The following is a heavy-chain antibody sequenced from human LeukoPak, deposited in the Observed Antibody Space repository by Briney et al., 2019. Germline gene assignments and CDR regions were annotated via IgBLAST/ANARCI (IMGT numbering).Heavy chain of an antibody. CDR2: IKQDGSEK. Sequence: GGSLGLSCAASGFTFSSYWVSWVRQAPGKGLEWVANIKQDGSEKYYVDSVKGRFTISRDNAKNSLYLQMNSLRAEDTAVYYCARDLLAAAGTGHYWGQGTLVTVSS. CDR1: GFTFSSYW. D-gene: IGHD6-13*01. J-gene: IGHJ4*02. CDR3: ARDLLAAAGTGHY. V-gene: IGHV3-7*01.